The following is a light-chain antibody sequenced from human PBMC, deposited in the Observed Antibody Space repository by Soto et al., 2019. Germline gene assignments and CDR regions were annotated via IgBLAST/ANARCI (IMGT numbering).Light chain of an antibody. CDR1: QSVSSN. Sequence: EIVMTQSPATMSVSPGEKATFFCRASQSVSSNLGWYQQKPGQAPRLLMYGASTRATGIPARFSGSGSGTEFTLTISSLQSEDFAVYYCQQYNNWPRTFGQGTKVDIK. J-gene: IGKJ1*01. V-gene: IGKV3-15*01. CDR2: GAS. CDR3: QQYNNWPRT.